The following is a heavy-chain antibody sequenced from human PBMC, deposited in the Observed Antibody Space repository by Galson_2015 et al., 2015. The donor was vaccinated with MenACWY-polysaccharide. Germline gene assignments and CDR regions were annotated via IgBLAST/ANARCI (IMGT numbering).Heavy chain of an antibody. CDR1: GFRFSTFA. Sequence: SLRLSCAGSGFRFSTFAMNWVRQAPGKGLEWVSSINDNSRHIHYADSVQGRFAVSRDNTKNSLYLQMNSLRVEDTAGYYCARDYCSRTSCDGLDVWGQGTTVTVS. J-gene: IGHJ6*02. CDR3: ARDYCSRTSCDGLDV. V-gene: IGHV3-21*01. D-gene: IGHD2-2*01. CDR2: INDNSRHI.